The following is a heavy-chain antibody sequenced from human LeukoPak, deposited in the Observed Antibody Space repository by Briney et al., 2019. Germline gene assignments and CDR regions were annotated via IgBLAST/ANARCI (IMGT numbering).Heavy chain of an antibody. CDR3: AKWDIVVSNFDY. V-gene: IGHV3-23*01. CDR1: GFTSSSYA. J-gene: IGHJ4*02. Sequence: GGSLRLSCAASGFTSSSYAMSWVRQAPGKGLEWVSAISGSGGSTYYADSVKGRFTISRDNSKNTLYLQMNSLRAEDTAVYYCAKWDIVVSNFDYWGQGTLVTVSS. CDR2: ISGSGGST. D-gene: IGHD2-15*01.